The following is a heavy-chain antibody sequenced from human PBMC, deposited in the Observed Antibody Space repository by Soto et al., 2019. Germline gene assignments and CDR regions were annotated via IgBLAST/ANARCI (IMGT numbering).Heavy chain of an antibody. D-gene: IGHD3-22*01. CDR1: GFTFGSYA. CDR3: AKDYYDSSGYYDY. CDR2: ISGSGGST. Sequence: PGGSLRLSCAASGFTFGSYAMSWVRQAPGKGLEWVSAISGSGGSTYYADSVKGRFTISRDNSKNTLYLQMNSLRAEDTAVYYCAKDYYDSSGYYDYWGQGTLATVSS. V-gene: IGHV3-23*01. J-gene: IGHJ4*02.